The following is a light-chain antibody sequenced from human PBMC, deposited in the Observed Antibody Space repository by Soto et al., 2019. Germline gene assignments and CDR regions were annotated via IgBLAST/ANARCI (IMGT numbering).Light chain of an antibody. CDR1: QSISSW. V-gene: IGKV1-5*03. CDR2: KAS. J-gene: IGKJ1*01. Sequence: DIQMTQSPSTLSASVGDRVTITCRASQSISSWLAWYQQKPGKAPKVLIYKASSLESGVPSRFSGSGSGTEFTLTISSLQPDDFAIYYCQQYNSYSRTFGQGTKVEIK. CDR3: QQYNSYSRT.